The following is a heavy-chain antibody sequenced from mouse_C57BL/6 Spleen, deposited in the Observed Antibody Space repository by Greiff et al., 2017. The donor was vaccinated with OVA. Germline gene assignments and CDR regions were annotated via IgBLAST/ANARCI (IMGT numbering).Heavy chain of an antibody. J-gene: IGHJ2*01. CDR2: INPGSGGT. CDR3: ARSGYYGSSPFDY. D-gene: IGHD1-1*01. Sequence: QVQLKESGAELVRPGTSVKVSCKASGYAFTNYLIEWVKQRPGQGLEWIGVINPGSGGTNYNEKFKGKATLTADKSSSTAYMQLSSLTSEDSAVYFCARSGYYGSSPFDYWGQGTTLTVSS. V-gene: IGHV1-54*01. CDR1: GYAFTNYL.